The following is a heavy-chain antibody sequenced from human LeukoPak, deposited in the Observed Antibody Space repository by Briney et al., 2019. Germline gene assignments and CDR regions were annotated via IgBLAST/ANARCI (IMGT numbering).Heavy chain of an antibody. CDR2: IYTSGNT. D-gene: IGHD6-13*01. V-gene: IGHV4-4*07. CDR3: AKGGDNSSWTYFDS. J-gene: IGHJ4*02. CDR1: GDSINTNL. Sequence: SETLSLTCTVSGDSINTNLWNWIRQPAGKGLEWIGRIYTSGNTNYNPSLKSRVTMSVDTSKNQFSLVLRSVAAADTALYYCAKGGDNSSWTYFDSWGQGTLVTVSS.